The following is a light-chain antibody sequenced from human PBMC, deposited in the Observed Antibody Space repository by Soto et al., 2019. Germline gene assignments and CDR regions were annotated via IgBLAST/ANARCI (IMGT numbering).Light chain of an antibody. V-gene: IGKV3-15*01. CDR3: QQYKNWPL. CDR1: HSVNSH. J-gene: IGKJ5*01. CDR2: GAS. Sequence: MMMTQSPATLSVSPGERVTLSFSTSHSVNSHVAWYQQKPGQAPRLLLYGASTRATGIPVRFSGSGFGTEFTLTISSLQSEDFAVYYCQQYKNWPLFGQGTRLEIK.